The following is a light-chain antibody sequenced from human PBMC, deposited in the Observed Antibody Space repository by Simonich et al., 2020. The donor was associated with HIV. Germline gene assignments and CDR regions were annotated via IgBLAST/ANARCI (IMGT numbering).Light chain of an antibody. CDR1: QSISNY. CDR2: GAS. CDR3: QQSYSTT. J-gene: IGKJ3*01. Sequence: DIQMTQSPSSLSASVGDRVTITCRASQSISNYLNWNQKKPGKAPKLLIYGASSLQSGVPSRFSGSGSGTDFTLTISSLQPEDFATYYCQQSYSTTFGPGTKVDIK. V-gene: IGKV1-39*01.